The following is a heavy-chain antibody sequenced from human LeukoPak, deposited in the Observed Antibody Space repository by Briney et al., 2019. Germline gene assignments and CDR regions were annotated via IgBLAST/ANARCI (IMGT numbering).Heavy chain of an antibody. Sequence: GGSLRLSCAASGFTFSSYGMHWVRPAPGKGLEWGAVIWHDGSNKYYADSVKGRFTISRDNSKKTLYLQMNSLRAEDTAVYYCARDPTAYYDSSGYYLNTIDYWGQGTLVTVSS. D-gene: IGHD3-22*01. V-gene: IGHV3-33*01. CDR2: IWHDGSNK. CDR1: GFTFSSYG. CDR3: ARDPTAYYDSSGYYLNTIDY. J-gene: IGHJ4*02.